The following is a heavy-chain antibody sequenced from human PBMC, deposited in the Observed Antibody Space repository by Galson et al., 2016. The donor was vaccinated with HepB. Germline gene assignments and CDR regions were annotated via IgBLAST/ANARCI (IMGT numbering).Heavy chain of an antibody. Sequence: SLRLSCAGSGFTFDNYAMSWVRQAPGKGLEWLSLIRGRGGTTYYADSVKGRFTISRDNSKNTVFLQMNSLRAEDAAVYYCAKEGARAGLYYNYSGLDVWGQGTTVTVSS. CDR2: IRGRGGTT. V-gene: IGHV3-23*01. CDR3: AKEGARAGLYYNYSGLDV. J-gene: IGHJ6*02. CDR1: GFTFDNYA. D-gene: IGHD4/OR15-4a*01.